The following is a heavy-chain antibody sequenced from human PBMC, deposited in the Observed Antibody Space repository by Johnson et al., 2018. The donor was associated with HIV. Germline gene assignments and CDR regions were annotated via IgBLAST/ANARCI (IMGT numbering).Heavy chain of an antibody. D-gene: IGHD1-7*01. Sequence: QVQLVESGGGVVQPGRSLRLSCAASGFTFTSYGMHWVRQAPGKGLEWVAVISYDGNNKYYADSVKGRFPIFRDNAKTSLYLQMNSLRAEDTAVYYCARGRKITGTVDAFDIWGQGTMVTVSS. J-gene: IGHJ3*02. CDR2: ISYDGNNK. CDR3: ARGRKITGTVDAFDI. CDR1: GFTFTSYG. V-gene: IGHV3-30*03.